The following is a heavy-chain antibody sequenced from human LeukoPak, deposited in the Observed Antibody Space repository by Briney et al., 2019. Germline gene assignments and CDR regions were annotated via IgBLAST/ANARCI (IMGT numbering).Heavy chain of an antibody. V-gene: IGHV3-23*01. Sequence: GGSLRLSCAASGFTFSSFAMSWVRQAPGKGLEWVSLICGNGGGTYYADSVKGRFTISRDNSKNTLYLQMNSLRAEDTAVYYCAKGLSLYGYDYWGQGTLVSVSS. CDR3: AKGLSLYGYDY. D-gene: IGHD5-18*01. J-gene: IGHJ4*02. CDR1: GFTFSSFA. CDR2: ICGNGGGT.